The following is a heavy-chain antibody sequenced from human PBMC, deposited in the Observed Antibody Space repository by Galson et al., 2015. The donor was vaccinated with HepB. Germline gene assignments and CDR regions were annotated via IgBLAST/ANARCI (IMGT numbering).Heavy chain of an antibody. J-gene: IGHJ4*02. V-gene: IGHV3-7*03. CDR1: GFTFSFYW. D-gene: IGHD2-15*01. Sequence: SLRLSCAASGFTFSFYWMTWVRQAPGKGLEWVANVKQDGSEKYYVDSLKGRFTISRDNAKNSLYLQMNSLRAEDTAVYYCARDLLPDYWGQGTLVTVSS. CDR2: VKQDGSEK. CDR3: ARDLLPDY.